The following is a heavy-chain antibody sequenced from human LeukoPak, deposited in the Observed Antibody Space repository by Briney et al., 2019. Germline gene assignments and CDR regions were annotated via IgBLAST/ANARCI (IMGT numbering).Heavy chain of an antibody. CDR1: GFTFTSHA. CDR3: ARGHYQIEL. V-gene: IGHV3-23*01. Sequence: GGSLRLSCAASGFTFTSHAMSWVRQAPGKGLEWVSAISGSGGNTYYADSVKGRFTISRDNAKNSLYLQINSLRAEDTAVYYCARGHYQIELWGQGTLVTVSS. J-gene: IGHJ4*02. D-gene: IGHD3-10*01. CDR2: ISGSGGNT.